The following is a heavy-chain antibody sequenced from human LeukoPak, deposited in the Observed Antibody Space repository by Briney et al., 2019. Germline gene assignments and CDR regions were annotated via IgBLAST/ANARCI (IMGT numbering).Heavy chain of an antibody. Sequence: PSETLSLTCTVSGGSISSGSYYWGWIRQPPGKGLEWIGSIYYSGSTYYNPSLKSRVTISVDTSKNQFSLKLSSVTAADTAVYYCARHSASMADVDYWGQGTLVTVSS. CDR2: IYYSGST. D-gene: IGHD6-6*01. CDR1: GGSISSGSYY. J-gene: IGHJ4*02. CDR3: ARHSASMADVDY. V-gene: IGHV4-39*01.